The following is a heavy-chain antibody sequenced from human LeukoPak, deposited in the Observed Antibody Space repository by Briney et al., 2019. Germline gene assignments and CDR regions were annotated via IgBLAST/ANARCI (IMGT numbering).Heavy chain of an antibody. CDR3: ATQQLVRFVLRFQH. D-gene: IGHD6-13*01. V-gene: IGHV1-24*01. CDR2: LDPEDGET. J-gene: IGHJ1*01. Sequence: ASVKVSFKVSGYTLTELSMHWVRQAPGKGLEWMGRLDPEDGETIYAQKFQGRVTMTEDTSTNTAYMELSSLRSEDTAVYYCATQQLVRFVLRFQHWGQGTLVTVSS. CDR1: GYTLTELS.